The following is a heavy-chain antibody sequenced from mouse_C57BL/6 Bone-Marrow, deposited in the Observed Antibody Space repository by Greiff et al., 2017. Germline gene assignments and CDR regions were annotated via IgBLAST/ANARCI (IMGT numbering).Heavy chain of an antibody. CDR1: GYTFTSYG. CDR2: IYPRSGNT. J-gene: IGHJ4*01. D-gene: IGHD2-5*01. Sequence: QVQLKQSGAELARPGASVKLSCKASGYTFTSYGISWVKQRTGQGLEWIGEIYPRSGNTYYNEKFKGKATLTADTSSSTAYMELRSLTSEDSAVYFCARGAYYSNLGSMDYWGQGTSVTVSA. V-gene: IGHV1-81*01. CDR3: ARGAYYSNLGSMDY.